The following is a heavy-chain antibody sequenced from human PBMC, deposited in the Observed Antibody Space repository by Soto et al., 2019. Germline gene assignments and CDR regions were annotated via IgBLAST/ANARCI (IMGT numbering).Heavy chain of an antibody. CDR3: ARRRGYGRYCYYGMDV. V-gene: IGHV5-51*01. Sequence: GESLKISCKGSGYSFTSYWIGWVRQMPGKGLEWMGIIYPGDSDTRYSPSFQGQVTISADKSISTAYLQWSSLKASDTAMYYCARRRGYGRYCYYGMDVWGKGTTVTVSS. J-gene: IGHJ6*04. CDR2: IYPGDSDT. CDR1: GYSFTSYW. D-gene: IGHD5-18*01.